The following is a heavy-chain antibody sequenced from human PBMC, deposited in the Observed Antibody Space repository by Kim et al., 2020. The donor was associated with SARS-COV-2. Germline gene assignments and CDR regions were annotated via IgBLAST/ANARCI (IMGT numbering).Heavy chain of an antibody. CDR3: ASDGLTFYYYDSSGYYDY. CDR1: GYTFTSYG. J-gene: IGHJ4*02. D-gene: IGHD3-22*01. V-gene: IGHV1-18*04. Sequence: ASVKVSCKASGYTFTSYGISWVRQAPGQGLEWMGWISAYNGNTDYAQKLQGRVTMTTDTSTSTAYMELRSLRSDDTAVYYCASDGLTFYYYDSSGYYDYWGQGTLVPVPS. CDR2: ISAYNGNT.